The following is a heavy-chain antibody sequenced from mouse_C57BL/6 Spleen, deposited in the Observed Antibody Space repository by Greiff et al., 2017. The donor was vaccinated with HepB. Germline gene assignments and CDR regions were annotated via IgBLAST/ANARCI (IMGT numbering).Heavy chain of an antibody. CDR3: ARRNYYAMDY. V-gene: IGHV1-69*01. J-gene: IGHJ4*01. CDR2: IDPSDSYT. CDR1: GYTFTSYW. Sequence: VQLQQPGAELVMPGASVKLSCKASGYTFTSYWMHWVKQRPGQGLEWIGEIDPSDSYTNYNQKFKAKSTLTVDKSSSTAYMQLSSLTSEDSAVYYCARRNYYAMDYWGQGTSVTVSS.